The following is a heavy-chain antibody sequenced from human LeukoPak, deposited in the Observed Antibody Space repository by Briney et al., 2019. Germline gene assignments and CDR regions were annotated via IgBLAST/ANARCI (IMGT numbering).Heavy chain of an antibody. V-gene: IGHV4-39*01. J-gene: IGHJ4*02. D-gene: IGHD4-17*01. CDR2: IYYSGDT. Sequence: SETLSLTCAVSGAFIDTTSYYCGWIRQPPGKGLEWIGSIYYSGDTHYNPFLKSRVTISADTSKNQFSLKLSSVTAADTAVYYCAIDYGDYPDYWGQGTLVSVSS. CDR3: AIDYGDYPDY. CDR1: GAFIDTTSYY.